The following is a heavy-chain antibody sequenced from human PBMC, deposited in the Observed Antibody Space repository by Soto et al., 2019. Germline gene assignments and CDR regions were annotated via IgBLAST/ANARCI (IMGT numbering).Heavy chain of an antibody. D-gene: IGHD6-13*01. Sequence: GASVKVSCKASGYTFTSYAMHWVRQAPGQRLEWMGWINAGNGNTKYSQKFQGRVTITRDTSASTAYMELSSLRSEDTAVYYCARGGQKQQLVRYFDYWGQGTLVTVSS. V-gene: IGHV1-3*01. J-gene: IGHJ4*02. CDR2: INAGNGNT. CDR1: GYTFTSYA. CDR3: ARGGQKQQLVRYFDY.